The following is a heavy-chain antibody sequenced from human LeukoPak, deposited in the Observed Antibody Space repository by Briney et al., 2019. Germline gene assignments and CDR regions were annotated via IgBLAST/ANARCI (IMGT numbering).Heavy chain of an antibody. CDR1: GYTFTGYY. V-gene: IGHV1-2*02. D-gene: IGHD1-26*01. J-gene: IGHJ5*02. Sequence: ASVKVSCKASGYTFTGYYMHWVRQAPGQGLEWMGWINPYSGGTNYAQKFQGRVTMTRDTSINTAYMELSRLTSDDTAVYYCARDSDSGTSWTNWFDPWGQGTLVTVSS. CDR3: ARDSDSGTSWTNWFDP. CDR2: INPYSGGT.